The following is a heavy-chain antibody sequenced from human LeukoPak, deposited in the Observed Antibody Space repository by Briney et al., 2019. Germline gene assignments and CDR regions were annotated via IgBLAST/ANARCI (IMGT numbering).Heavy chain of an antibody. CDR3: ARWYWNSFDY. CDR1: GFTFSSYE. Sequence: PGGSLRLSCAASGFTFSSYEMNWVRQAPGKGLEWVSYISSSSTYTNYADSVKGRFTISRDNAKNSLFLQMNSLRAEDTAVYYCARWYWNSFDYWGHGTLVTVSS. J-gene: IGHJ4*01. CDR2: ISSSSTYT. D-gene: IGHD1-1*01. V-gene: IGHV3-21*05.